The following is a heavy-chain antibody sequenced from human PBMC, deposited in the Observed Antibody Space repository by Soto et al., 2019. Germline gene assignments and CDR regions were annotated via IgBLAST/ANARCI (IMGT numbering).Heavy chain of an antibody. Sequence: SETLSLTCTVSGGSISSSSYYWGWIRQPPGKGLEWIGSIYYSGSTYYNPSLKSRVTISVDTSKNQFSLKLSSATAADTAVYYCASNLPVGYSSGWIYYYYMDVWGKGTTVTVSS. CDR3: ASNLPVGYSSGWIYYYYMDV. CDR2: IYYSGST. J-gene: IGHJ6*03. V-gene: IGHV4-39*01. CDR1: GGSISSSSYY. D-gene: IGHD6-19*01.